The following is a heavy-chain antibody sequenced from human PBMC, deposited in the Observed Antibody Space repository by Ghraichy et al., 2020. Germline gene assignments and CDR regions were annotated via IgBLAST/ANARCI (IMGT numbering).Heavy chain of an antibody. V-gene: IGHV3-7*03. CDR3: VRDYGDY. Sequence: GGSLRLSCAASGFTFTNYWMTWVRQAPGKGLEWVANVKQDGSENNYVDSVKGRFTISRDNAKKSLYLQMNSLRVEDTAVYYCVRDYGDYWGQGTLVTVSS. J-gene: IGHJ4*02. CDR1: GFTFTNYW. CDR2: VKQDGSEN. D-gene: IGHD3-10*01.